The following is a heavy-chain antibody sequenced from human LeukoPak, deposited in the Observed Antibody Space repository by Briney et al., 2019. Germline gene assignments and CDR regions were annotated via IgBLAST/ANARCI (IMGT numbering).Heavy chain of an antibody. J-gene: IGHJ4*02. D-gene: IGHD6-13*01. CDR2: IYTSGST. V-gene: IGHV4-4*08. CDR3: ARDTLIAAFDY. Sequence: SETLSLTCTVSGGSISSYYWSWIRQPPGKGLEWIGCIYTSGSTNYNPSLKSRVTISVDTSKNQFSLKLSSVTAADTAVYYCARDTLIAAFDYWGQGTLVTVSS. CDR1: GGSISSYY.